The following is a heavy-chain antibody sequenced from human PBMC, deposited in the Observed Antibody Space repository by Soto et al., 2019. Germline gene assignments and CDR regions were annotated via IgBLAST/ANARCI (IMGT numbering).Heavy chain of an antibody. J-gene: IGHJ5*02. Sequence: QLQLQESGPGLVNPSETLSLTCTVSGGSIISSSDYWGWIRQPPGKGLEWIGSIYYSGHTVYNPSLKGRVTISVDTSKSQFSLKPSSVTAADTAVYYGARRGSVAGTYWFDPWGQGTLVTVSS. CDR1: GGSIISSSDY. V-gene: IGHV4-39*01. CDR2: IYYSGHT. D-gene: IGHD3-10*01. CDR3: ARRGSVAGTYWFDP.